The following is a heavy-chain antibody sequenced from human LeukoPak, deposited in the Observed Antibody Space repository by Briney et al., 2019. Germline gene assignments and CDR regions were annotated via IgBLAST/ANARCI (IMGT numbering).Heavy chain of an antibody. CDR1: GVSISSGTYY. V-gene: IGHV4-39*01. CDR3: SPSIDY. Sequence: SGTLSLTCTVSGVSISSGTYYWGWIRQPPGKGLEWIGTINYSGTAYYNPSLKSRVTISVDTSKNQFSLRLSSVTAADTAVYYCSPSIDYWGQGTLVTVSS. J-gene: IGHJ4*02. CDR2: INYSGTA.